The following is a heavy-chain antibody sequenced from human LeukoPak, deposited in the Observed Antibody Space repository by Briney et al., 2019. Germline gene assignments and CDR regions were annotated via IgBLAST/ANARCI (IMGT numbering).Heavy chain of an antibody. CDR2: ISSSGTTI. D-gene: IGHD6-13*01. V-gene: IGHV3-48*03. CDR1: GFTFSNYE. CDR3: ARLGIVSTGDSNWFDP. J-gene: IGHJ5*02. Sequence: GGSLRLSCAASGFTFSNYEMNWVRQAPGKGLEWVSYISSSGTTIYYAERRFTISRDNAKNSLYLLMNSLRAEDTAVYYCARLGIVSTGDSNWFDPWGQGTLVTVSS.